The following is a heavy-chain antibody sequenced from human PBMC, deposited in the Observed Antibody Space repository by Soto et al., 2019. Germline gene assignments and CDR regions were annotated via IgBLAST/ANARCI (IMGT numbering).Heavy chain of an antibody. CDR1: GGSFSGYY. CDR3: ARGRRITMVRGVSGWFDP. V-gene: IGHV4-34*01. D-gene: IGHD3-10*01. CDR2: INHSGST. J-gene: IGHJ5*02. Sequence: QVQLQQWGAGLLKPSETLSLTCAVYGGSFSGYYWSWIRQPPGKGLEWIGEINHSGSTNYNPSLKRRVTISVDTSKNQFSLKLSSVTAADTAVYYCARGRRITMVRGVSGWFDPWGQGTLVTVSS.